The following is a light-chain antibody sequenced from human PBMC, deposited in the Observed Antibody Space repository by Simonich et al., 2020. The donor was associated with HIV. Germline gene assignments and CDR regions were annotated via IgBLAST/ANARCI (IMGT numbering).Light chain of an antibody. V-gene: IGKV1-39*01. J-gene: IGKJ1*01. CDR2: AAS. CDR1: QSISSY. CDR3: QQSYSTPRT. Sequence: DIQMTQSPSSLSASVGDRVTITCRASQSISSYLNWYQQKPGKAPKHLIYAASSLQSGVPSRFGGSGSGTDFTLTISSRQPEDFATYYGQQSYSTPRTFGQGTKVEIK.